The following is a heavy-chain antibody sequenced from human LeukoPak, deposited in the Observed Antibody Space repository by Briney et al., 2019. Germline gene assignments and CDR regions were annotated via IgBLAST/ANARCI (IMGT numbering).Heavy chain of an antibody. Sequence: ASVKVSCKASGYTFSKYYIHWVRQAPGQGLEWMGMINPSDGATTYAQRFQGRVTMTRDMSTITVYMDLRSLRSEDTAGYFCAREHREGLSGSLGVLFASYYTYYYMDVWGRGTTVTVSS. CDR1: GYTFSKYY. V-gene: IGHV1-46*01. D-gene: IGHD3-16*01. CDR3: AREHREGLSGSLGVLFASYYTYYYMDV. J-gene: IGHJ6*03. CDR2: INPSDGAT.